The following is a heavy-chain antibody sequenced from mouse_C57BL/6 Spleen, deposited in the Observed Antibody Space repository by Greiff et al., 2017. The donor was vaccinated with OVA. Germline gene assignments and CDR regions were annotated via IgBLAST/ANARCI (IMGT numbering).Heavy chain of an antibody. D-gene: IGHD2-2*01. Sequence: VQLVESGAELARPGASVKLSCKASGYTFTSYGISWVKQRTGQGLEWIGEIYPRSGNTYYNEKFKGKATLTADKSSSTAYMELRSLTSEDSAVYFCAREAGYPYYFDYWGQGTTLTVSS. J-gene: IGHJ2*01. CDR2: IYPRSGNT. V-gene: IGHV1-81*01. CDR1: GYTFTSYG. CDR3: AREAGYPYYFDY.